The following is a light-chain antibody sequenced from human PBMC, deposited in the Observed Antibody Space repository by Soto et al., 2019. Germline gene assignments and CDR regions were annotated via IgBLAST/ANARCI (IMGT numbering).Light chain of an antibody. CDR3: RQYGRSLGFA. CDR1: QSVSGNF. CDR2: GAS. Sequence: EIVITQSPAIVSLSPGETATLSCRAIQSVSGNFLAWYQEKPGQAPRLLIYGASSRATGIPDRFSGSGSGTDFTLTISRLEPEDFAVYYCRQYGRSLGFAFGGGTKVDIK. J-gene: IGKJ4*01. V-gene: IGKV3-20*01.